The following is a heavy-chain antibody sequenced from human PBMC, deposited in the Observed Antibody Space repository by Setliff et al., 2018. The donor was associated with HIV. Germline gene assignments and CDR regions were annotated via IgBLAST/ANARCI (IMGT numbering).Heavy chain of an antibody. CDR3: ARLSDCSGGICYFDY. V-gene: IGHV4-39*01. J-gene: IGHJ4*02. Sequence: PSETLSLTCTVSGGSISSSSYYWGWIRQPPGKGLEWIGSIYYSGSTYYNPSLKSRVTISVDTSKNQFSLKLSSVTAADTAVYYCARLSDCSGGICYFDYWGQGTLVTVSS. D-gene: IGHD2-15*01. CDR1: GGSISSSSYY. CDR2: IYYSGST.